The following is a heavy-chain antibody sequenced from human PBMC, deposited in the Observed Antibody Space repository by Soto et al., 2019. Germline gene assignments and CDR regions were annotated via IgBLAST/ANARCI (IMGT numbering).Heavy chain of an antibody. Sequence: AGGSLRLSCAASGFTFSSYAMSWVRQAPGKGLEWVSAISGSGGSTYYADSVKGRFTISRDNSKNTLYLQMNSLRAEDTAVYYCAKMAWYYGSGSYFKYNWFDPWGQGTLVTVSS. CDR1: GFTFSSYA. J-gene: IGHJ5*02. CDR2: ISGSGGST. CDR3: AKMAWYYGSGSYFKYNWFDP. D-gene: IGHD3-10*01. V-gene: IGHV3-23*01.